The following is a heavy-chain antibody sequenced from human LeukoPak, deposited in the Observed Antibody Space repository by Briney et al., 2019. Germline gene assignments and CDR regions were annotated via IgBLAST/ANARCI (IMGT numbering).Heavy chain of an antibody. Sequence: PSQTLSLTCSVSGGSISSGDYYWSWIRQPPGKVLEWIGYIYYSGSTYYNPSLKSRVTTSVDTSKNQFSLKLSSVAAADTAVYYCAREDILTGIDDYWGQGTLVTVSS. CDR3: AREDILTGIDDY. CDR2: IYYSGST. D-gene: IGHD3-9*01. CDR1: GGSISSGDYY. V-gene: IGHV4-30-4*01. J-gene: IGHJ4*02.